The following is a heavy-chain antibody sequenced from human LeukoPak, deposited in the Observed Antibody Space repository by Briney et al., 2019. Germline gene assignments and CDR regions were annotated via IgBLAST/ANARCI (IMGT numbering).Heavy chain of an antibody. CDR2: IIPILGIA. CDR3: ASVCSTASCDSDY. V-gene: IGHV1-69*04. Sequence: ASVKVSCKASGGTFSSYAISWVRQAPGQGLEWMGRIIPILGIANYAQKFQGRVTITADKSTSTAYMELRSLRSDDTAVYFCASVCSTASCDSDYWGQGTLVTVSS. CDR1: GGTFSSYA. D-gene: IGHD2-2*02. J-gene: IGHJ4*02.